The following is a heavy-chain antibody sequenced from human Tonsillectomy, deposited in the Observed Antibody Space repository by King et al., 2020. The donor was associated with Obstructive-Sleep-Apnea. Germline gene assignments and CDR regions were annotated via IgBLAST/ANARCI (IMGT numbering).Heavy chain of an antibody. D-gene: IGHD6-13*01. V-gene: IGHV3-23*04. J-gene: IGHJ6*02. CDR3: AKIQQLVTYYYYGMDV. CDR2: ISSTGTTT. Sequence: QLVQSGGGLVQPGGSLRLSCAASGFTVSSYAMSWVRQAPGKGLEWVSTISSTGTTTYYADSVKGRFTNSRDNSKNTLYLQMNSLRAEDTAIYYCAKIQQLVTYYYYGMDVWGQGTTVTVSS. CDR1: GFTVSSYA.